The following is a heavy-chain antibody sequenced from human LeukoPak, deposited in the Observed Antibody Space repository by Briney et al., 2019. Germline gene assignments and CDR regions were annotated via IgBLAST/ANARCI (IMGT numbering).Heavy chain of an antibody. Sequence: GGSLKLSCAASGFTFSSYEMNWVRQAPGKGLEWVAVISYDGSNKYYADSVKGRFTISRDNSKNTLYLQMNSLRADDTAVYYCAKDFASDSSPQPWGQGTLVTVSS. CDR2: ISYDGSNK. CDR1: GFTFSSYE. D-gene: IGHD3-22*01. CDR3: AKDFASDSSPQP. V-gene: IGHV3-30*18. J-gene: IGHJ5*02.